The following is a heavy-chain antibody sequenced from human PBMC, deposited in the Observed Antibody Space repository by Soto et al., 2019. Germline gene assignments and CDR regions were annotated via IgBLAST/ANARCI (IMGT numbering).Heavy chain of an antibody. V-gene: IGHV3-23*01. CDR2: ISGSGGST. D-gene: IGHD5-18*01. CDR1: GFTFSSYA. J-gene: IGHJ3*02. CDR3: AKEATGYSYGAI. Sequence: PWGSLRLSCSASGFTFSSYAMSWCRQAPGKGLEWVSAISGSGGSTYYADSVKGRFTISRDNSKNTLYLQMNSLRAEDTAVYYCAKEATGYSYGAIWGRGTMVTVSS.